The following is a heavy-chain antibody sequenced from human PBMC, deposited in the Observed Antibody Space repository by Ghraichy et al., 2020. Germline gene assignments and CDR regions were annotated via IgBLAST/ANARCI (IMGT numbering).Heavy chain of an antibody. D-gene: IGHD3-9*01. J-gene: IGHJ3*02. CDR1: GFTLTTSG. Sequence: GGSLRLSCAATGFTLTTSGVHRARQAPANRLEWFAVFWYDGSNEYYADSVKVRFTISRDNSKNTLYLQMNSLRAEDTAVYFCARVGPQRRDYYDLLTGYPPIYCFDIWGQGTVVTVSS. CDR2: FWYDGSNE. CDR3: ARVGPQRRDYYDLLTGYPPIYCFDI. V-gene: IGHV3-33*01.